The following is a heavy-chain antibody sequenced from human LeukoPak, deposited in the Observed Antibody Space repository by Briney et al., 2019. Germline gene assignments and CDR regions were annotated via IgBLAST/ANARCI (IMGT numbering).Heavy chain of an antibody. CDR3: AREYSSGWRPLWFDP. D-gene: IGHD6-19*01. Sequence: ASVKVSCKASGYTFTSYGISWVRQAPGQGLEWMGWISAYNGNTNYAQKLQGRVTMTTDTSTSTAYMELRSLRSDDTAVYYCAREYSSGWRPLWFDPWGQGTLVTVSS. CDR2: ISAYNGNT. J-gene: IGHJ5*02. CDR1: GYTFTSYG. V-gene: IGHV1-18*01.